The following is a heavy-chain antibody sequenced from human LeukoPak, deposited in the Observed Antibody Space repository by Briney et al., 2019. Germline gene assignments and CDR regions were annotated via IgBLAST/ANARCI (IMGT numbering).Heavy chain of an antibody. CDR2: VYYSGST. CDR1: GGSISSYY. V-gene: IGHV4-59*01. D-gene: IGHD2-21*02. Sequence: SETLSLTCTVSGGSISSYYWSWIRQPPGKGLEWIGYVYYSGSTNYNPSLKSRVTISVDTSKNQFSLKLSSVTAADTAVYYCARYYCAGVCYYFQHWGQGTLVSVSS. J-gene: IGHJ1*01. CDR3: ARYYCAGVCYYFQH.